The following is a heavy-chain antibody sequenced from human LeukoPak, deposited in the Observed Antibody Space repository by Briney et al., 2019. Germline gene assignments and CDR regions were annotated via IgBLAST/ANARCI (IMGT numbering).Heavy chain of an antibody. CDR1: GYTFTSYG. J-gene: IGHJ4*02. D-gene: IGHD3-22*01. Sequence: GASVKVSCKASGYTFTSYGISWVRQAPGQGLEWMGWISAYNGNTNYAQKLQGRVTMTTDTSTSTAYMELRSLRSDDTAVYYCARDRYYYDSSGYLFDYWGQGTLVTVSS. V-gene: IGHV1-18*01. CDR3: ARDRYYYDSSGYLFDY. CDR2: ISAYNGNT.